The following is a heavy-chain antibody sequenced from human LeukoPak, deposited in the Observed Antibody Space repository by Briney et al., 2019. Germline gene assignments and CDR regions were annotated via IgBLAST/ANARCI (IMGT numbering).Heavy chain of an antibody. V-gene: IGHV3-23*01. Sequence: PGGSLRLSCAATGFTFSSYAMSWVRQAPGKGLEWVSAISGSGGSTYYADSVKGRFTISRDNSKNTLYLQMNSLRAEDTAVYYCAKAQGRGSYSGSRCPTWFDPWGQGTLVTVSS. D-gene: IGHD1-26*01. J-gene: IGHJ5*02. CDR3: AKAQGRGSYSGSRCPTWFDP. CDR1: GFTFSSYA. CDR2: ISGSGGST.